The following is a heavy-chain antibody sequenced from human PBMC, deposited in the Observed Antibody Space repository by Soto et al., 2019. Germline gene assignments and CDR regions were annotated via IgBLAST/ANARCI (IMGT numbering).Heavy chain of an antibody. Sequence: SETLSLTCTVSGGSISSYYWSWIRQPPGKGLEWIGYIYYSGSTNYNPSLKSRVTISVDTSKNQFSLKLSSVTAADTAVYYCVRGSPNEPWDYWGQGTLVTVSS. V-gene: IGHV4-59*01. CDR3: VRGSPNEPWDY. J-gene: IGHJ4*02. CDR1: GGSISSYY. CDR2: IYYSGST. D-gene: IGHD1-1*01.